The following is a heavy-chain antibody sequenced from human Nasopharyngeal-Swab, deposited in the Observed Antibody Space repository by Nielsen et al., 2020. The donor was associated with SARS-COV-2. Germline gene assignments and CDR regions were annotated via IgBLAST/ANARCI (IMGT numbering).Heavy chain of an antibody. Sequence: GESLKISCAASGFTFSSYDMHWVRQVTGKGLEWVSAIATAGDTYYAGSAKGRFALSRDNSKNTVDLQMNSLTAEDTAVYYCAAGTWYRGGYDAFDVWGQGTVVTVSS. CDR2: IATAGDT. J-gene: IGHJ3*01. D-gene: IGHD6-25*01. V-gene: IGHV3-13*01. CDR3: AAGTWYRGGYDAFDV. CDR1: GFTFSSYD.